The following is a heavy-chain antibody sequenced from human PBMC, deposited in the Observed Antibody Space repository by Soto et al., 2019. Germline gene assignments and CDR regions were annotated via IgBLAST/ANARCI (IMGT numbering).Heavy chain of an antibody. CDR2: IYWDDDK. J-gene: IGHJ4*02. CDR3: AHRAATPDSYYFHY. CDR1: GFSLSTSGVG. V-gene: IGHV2-5*02. D-gene: IGHD2-15*01. Sequence: QITLKESGPTLVRPSQTLTLTCTFSGFSLSTSGVGVGWIRQPPGKALEWLALIYWDDDKRYRPSLKSRLTITKDTSKYQVVLTLPNVHPVDTATYYCAHRAATPDSYYFHYWRQGTLITVSS.